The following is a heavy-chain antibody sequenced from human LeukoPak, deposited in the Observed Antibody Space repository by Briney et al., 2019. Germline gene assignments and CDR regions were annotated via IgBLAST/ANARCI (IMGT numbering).Heavy chain of an antibody. CDR1: GYTFTSYG. V-gene: IGHV1-18*01. Sequence: ASVKVSCKASGYTFTSYGISWVRRAPGQGLEWMGWISAYNGNTNYAQKLQGRVTMTTDTSTSTAYMELRSLRSDDTAVYYCARDSEYYYDSSGYYSVFDYWGQGTLVTVSS. D-gene: IGHD3-22*01. J-gene: IGHJ4*02. CDR3: ARDSEYYYDSSGYYSVFDY. CDR2: ISAYNGNT.